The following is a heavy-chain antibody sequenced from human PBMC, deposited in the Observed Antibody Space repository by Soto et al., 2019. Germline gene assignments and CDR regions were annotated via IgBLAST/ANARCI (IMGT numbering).Heavy chain of an antibody. D-gene: IGHD3-10*01. Sequence: PGGSLRLSCAASGFTFSSYGMHWVRQAPGKGLEWVAVIWYDGSNKYYADSVKGRFTISRDNSKNTLYLQMNSLRAEDTAVYYCARDPLLWFGELLPYYFDYWGQGTLVTVSS. J-gene: IGHJ4*02. CDR3: ARDPLLWFGELLPYYFDY. CDR2: IWYDGSNK. V-gene: IGHV3-33*01. CDR1: GFTFSSYG.